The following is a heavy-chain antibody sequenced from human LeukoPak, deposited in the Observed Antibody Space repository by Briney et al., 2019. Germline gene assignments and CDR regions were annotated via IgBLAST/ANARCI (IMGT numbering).Heavy chain of an antibody. CDR2: ISGSGGST. CDR1: GFTFSSYA. J-gene: IGHJ4*02. Sequence: GGSLRLSCAASGFTFSSYAMSWVRQAPGKGLEWVSAISGSGGSTYYADSVKGRFTISRDNSKNTLYLQMNSLRAEDTALYYCARDISSGWYFDYWGQGTLVTVSS. V-gene: IGHV3-23*01. CDR3: ARDISSGWYFDY. D-gene: IGHD6-19*01.